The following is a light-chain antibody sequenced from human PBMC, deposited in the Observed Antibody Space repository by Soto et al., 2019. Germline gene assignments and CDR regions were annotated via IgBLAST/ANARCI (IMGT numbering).Light chain of an antibody. CDR3: QQRSNWPRT. CDR1: QSVGGGY. J-gene: IGKJ1*01. Sequence: THSPSTLSVSPCERATLSCIASQSVGGGYLAWYQQKPGRAPSLLIYGASSRATGIPDRFSGSGSGTDFTLTISSLEPEDFAAYYCQQRSNWPRTFGQGTKVDIK. CDR2: GAS. V-gene: IGKV3D-20*02.